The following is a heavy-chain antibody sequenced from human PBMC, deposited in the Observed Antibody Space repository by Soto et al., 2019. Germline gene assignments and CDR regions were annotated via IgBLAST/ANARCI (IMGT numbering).Heavy chain of an antibody. Sequence: PSETLSLTCTVSGGSISSYYWSWIRQPPGKGLEWIGYIYYSGSTNYNPSLKSRVTISVDTSKNQFSLKLSSVTAADTAVYYCARTAPVVATMPHFDYWGQGTLVTVSS. CDR2: IYYSGST. D-gene: IGHD5-12*01. CDR1: GGSISSYY. CDR3: ARTAPVVATMPHFDY. J-gene: IGHJ4*02. V-gene: IGHV4-59*08.